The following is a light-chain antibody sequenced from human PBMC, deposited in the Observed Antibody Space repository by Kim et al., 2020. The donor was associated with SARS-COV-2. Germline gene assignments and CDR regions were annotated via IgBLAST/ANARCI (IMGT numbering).Light chain of an antibody. CDR3: HHYGSSPLT. V-gene: IGKV3-20*01. Sequence: AGGSAILSCRAHKIGSSSSLAWYQQKPGQAPSLLIYDASTRASGIPDRFSGSGSGTDFTLTISRLEPEDFAVYYCHHYGSSPLTFGGGTKVDIK. J-gene: IGKJ4*01. CDR1: KIGSSSS. CDR2: DAS.